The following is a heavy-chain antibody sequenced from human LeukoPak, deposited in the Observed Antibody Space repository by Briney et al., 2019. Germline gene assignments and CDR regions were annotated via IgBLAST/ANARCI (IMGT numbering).Heavy chain of an antibody. CDR2: IIPIFGTA. J-gene: IGHJ3*02. CDR1: GGTFSSYA. V-gene: IGHV1-69*05. Sequence: ASVKVSCKASGGTFSSYAISWVRQAPGQGLEWMGRIIPIFGTANYAQKFQGRVTITTDESTSTAYMELSSLRSEDTAVYYCANRIPGHPAEDAFGIWGQGTMVTVSS. CDR3: ANRIPGHPAEDAFGI. D-gene: IGHD2-15*01.